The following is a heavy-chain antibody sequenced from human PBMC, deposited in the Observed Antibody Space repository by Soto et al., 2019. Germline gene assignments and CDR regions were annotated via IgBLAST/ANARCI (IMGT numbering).Heavy chain of an antibody. Sequence: QVQLVQSGAEVKKPGASVKVSCKASGYTFTSYGISWVRQAPGQGLEWMGWISAYNGNTNCAQKLQGRVTMTTDTTPSTAYMDLRSLRSDDTTVYYCARDNGNYYGMDVWGQGTTVTVSS. J-gene: IGHJ6*02. D-gene: IGHD2-8*01. V-gene: IGHV1-18*01. CDR1: GYTFTSYG. CDR3: ARDNGNYYGMDV. CDR2: ISAYNGNT.